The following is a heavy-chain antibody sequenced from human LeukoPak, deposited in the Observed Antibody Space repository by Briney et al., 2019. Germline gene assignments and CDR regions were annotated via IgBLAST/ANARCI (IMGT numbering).Heavy chain of an antibody. CDR1: GFTFSSYW. CDR2: IKQDGSEK. J-gene: IGHJ4*02. D-gene: IGHD3/OR15-3a*01. CDR3: ARGAWTFDY. V-gene: IGHV3-7*01. Sequence: PGGSLRLSCVASGFTFSSYWMSWVRQAPGKGLEWVPNIKQDGSEKYYVDSVKGRFTISRDNAKNSLYLQMNSLRTEDTAVYYCARGAWTFDYWGQGTLVSVSS.